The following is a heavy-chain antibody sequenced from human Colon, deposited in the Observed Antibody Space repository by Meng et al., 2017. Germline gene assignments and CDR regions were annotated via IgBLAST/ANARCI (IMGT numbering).Heavy chain of an antibody. CDR3: ARRNSNNWFDP. CDR1: GASISGDNW. CDR2: IFHSGTS. J-gene: IGHJ5*02. D-gene: IGHD2/OR15-2a*01. Sequence: QVQLQESGPGLVKPSGTLSLTCAVSGASISGDNWWSWVRQTPGKGLEWLGEIFHSGTSNYNPSLKSRVTISVDKSKNQFSLRLSSVTAPDTAVYYCARRNSNNWFDPWGQGILVTVSS. V-gene: IGHV4-4*02.